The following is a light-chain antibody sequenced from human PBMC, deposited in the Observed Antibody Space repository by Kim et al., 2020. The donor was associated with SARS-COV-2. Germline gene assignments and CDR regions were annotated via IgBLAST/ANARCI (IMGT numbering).Light chain of an antibody. CDR3: QQYHSSPWT. V-gene: IGKV3-20*01. CDR2: GAS. Sequence: SPEERATLSRTASQSIITSTLGWYQQKLGQTPRLLIYGASHRATGFPDRFSGSGSGTDFTLTITSLEPEDFAVYYCQQYHSSPWTFGQGTKVDI. CDR1: QSIITST. J-gene: IGKJ1*01.